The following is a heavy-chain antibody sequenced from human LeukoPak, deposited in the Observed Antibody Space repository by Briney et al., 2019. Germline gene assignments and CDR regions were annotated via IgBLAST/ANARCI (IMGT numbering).Heavy chain of an antibody. Sequence: ASVKVSCKASGGTFSSYAISWVRQAPGQGLVWMGGIIPIFGTANYAQKFQGRVTITTDESTSTAYIELSSLRSEDTAVYYCATLPRYYYDSSGNGGYWGQGTLVTVSS. CDR1: GGTFSSYA. CDR3: ATLPRYYYDSSGNGGY. V-gene: IGHV1-69*05. J-gene: IGHJ4*02. D-gene: IGHD3-22*01. CDR2: IIPIFGTA.